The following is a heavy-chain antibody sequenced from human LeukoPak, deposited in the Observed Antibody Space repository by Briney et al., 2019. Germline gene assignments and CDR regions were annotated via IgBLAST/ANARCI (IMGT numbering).Heavy chain of an antibody. CDR1: RFTFSKYE. V-gene: IGHV3-48*03. Sequence: GGSLRLSCATSRFTFSKYEMNWVRRAPGKGLEWFSYISSGGSNMYYSDSVKGRFTISRDNAKNSLYLQMNSLRAEDTAVYYCAREGNYYGSESYYNGIPYFDYWGQGTLVTVSS. J-gene: IGHJ4*02. CDR3: AREGNYYGSESYYNGIPYFDY. CDR2: ISSGGSNM. D-gene: IGHD3-10*01.